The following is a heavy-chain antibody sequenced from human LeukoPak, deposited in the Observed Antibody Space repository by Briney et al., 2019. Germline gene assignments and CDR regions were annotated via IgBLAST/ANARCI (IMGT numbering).Heavy chain of an antibody. CDR3: ARDQEGFDN. CDR2: IYPRDGST. Sequence: ASVKVSCKASGYTFTSNYIHWVRQAPGQGLEWMGMIYPRDGSTSYAQKFQGRVTVTRDTSTSTVHMELSGLRSEDTAVYYCARDQEGFDNWGQGTLVTVSS. CDR1: GYTFTSNY. V-gene: IGHV1-46*01. J-gene: IGHJ4*02.